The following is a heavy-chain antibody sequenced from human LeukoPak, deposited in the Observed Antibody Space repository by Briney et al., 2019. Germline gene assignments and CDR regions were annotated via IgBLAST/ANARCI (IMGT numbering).Heavy chain of an antibody. CDR3: ARGGIRNRHYYYYMDV. CDR2: INHSGST. J-gene: IGHJ6*03. CDR1: GGSFSGYY. Sequence: SETLSLTCAVYGGSFSGYYWSWIRQPPGKGLEWIGEINHSGSTNYNPSLKSRVTISVDTSKNQFSLKLSSVTAADTAVHYCARGGIRNRHYYYYMDVWGKGTTVTVSS. D-gene: IGHD1-14*01. V-gene: IGHV4-34*01.